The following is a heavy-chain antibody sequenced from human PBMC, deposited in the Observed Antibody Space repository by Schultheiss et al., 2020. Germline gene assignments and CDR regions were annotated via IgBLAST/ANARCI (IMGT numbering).Heavy chain of an antibody. CDR2: ITASGGST. Sequence: GESLKISCAASGFTLNSHAMSWVRQAPGKGLEWVSVITASGGSTYYADSVKGRFTISRDTSKNTLYLQMNSLRAEDTAVYYCARDRGSSSWHTVGSYYYYYMDVWGKGTTVTVSS. V-gene: IGHV3-23*01. CDR3: ARDRGSSSWHTVGSYYYYYMDV. J-gene: IGHJ6*03. CDR1: GFTLNSHA. D-gene: IGHD6-13*01.